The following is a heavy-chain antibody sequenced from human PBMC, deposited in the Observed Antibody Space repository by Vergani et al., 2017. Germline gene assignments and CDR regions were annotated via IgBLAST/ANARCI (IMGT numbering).Heavy chain of an antibody. Sequence: QLKLQESGPGLVKPSETLSLTCTVSGGSISRSSYYWGWIRQPPGKGLEWIGSIYYSGSTYYNPSLKSRVTISVDTSKNQFSLKLSSVTAADTAVYYCARLDDTSSAAGYYMDVWGKGTTVTVSS. J-gene: IGHJ6*03. CDR2: IYYSGST. CDR1: GGSISRSSYY. V-gene: IGHV4-39*01. CDR3: ARLDDTSSAAGYYMDV. D-gene: IGHD2-2*01.